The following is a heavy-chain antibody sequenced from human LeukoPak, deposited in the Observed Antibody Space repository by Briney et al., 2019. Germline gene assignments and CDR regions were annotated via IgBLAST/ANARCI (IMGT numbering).Heavy chain of an antibody. CDR3: ARDRYYYDSSGYFAPQAFDI. V-gene: IGHV4-31*03. Sequence: SETLSLTCTVFGGSISSGGYYWSWIRQHPGKGLEWIVYIYYSGSTYYNPSLKSRVTISVDTSKNQFSLKLSSVTAADTAVYYCARDRYYYDSSGYFAPQAFDIWGQGTMVTVSS. D-gene: IGHD3-22*01. CDR2: IYYSGST. CDR1: GGSISSGGYY. J-gene: IGHJ3*02.